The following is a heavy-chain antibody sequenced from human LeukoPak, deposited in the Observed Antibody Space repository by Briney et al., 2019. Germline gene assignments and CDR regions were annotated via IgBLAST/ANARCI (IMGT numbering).Heavy chain of an antibody. CDR3: ARDRAFAGTKEDAFDN. D-gene: IGHD3-3*02. Sequence: ASVKVSCNASAYIFTKYYIHWERRPPGQGLELMGRINPSSGTTSYPQKFQGRVTMTSDTSTTTVYLDLSRLRSDDTALYYCARDRAFAGTKEDAFDNWGQGTMVTVFS. CDR2: INPSSGTT. V-gene: IGHV1-46*01. J-gene: IGHJ3*02. CDR1: AYIFTKYY.